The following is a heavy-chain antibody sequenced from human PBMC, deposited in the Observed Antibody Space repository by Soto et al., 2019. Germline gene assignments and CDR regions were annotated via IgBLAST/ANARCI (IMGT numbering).Heavy chain of an antibody. CDR3: ERERGFDP. CDR2: IYYSGST. V-gene: IGHV4-59*01. CDR1: GGSISSYY. J-gene: IGHJ5*02. Sequence: SETLSLTCTVSGGSISSYYWSWIRQPPGKGLEWIGYIYYSGSTNYNPSLKSRVTISVDTSKNQFSLKLSSVTAADTAVYYCERERGFDPWGQGTLVTVSS.